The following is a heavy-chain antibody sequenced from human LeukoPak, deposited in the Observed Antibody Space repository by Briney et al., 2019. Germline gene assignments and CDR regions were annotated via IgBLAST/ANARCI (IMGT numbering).Heavy chain of an antibody. V-gene: IGHV3-49*04. J-gene: IGHJ4*02. CDR2: IRSKAYGGTT. Sequence: PGGSLRLSCTASGFTFGDYVMSWVRQAPGKGLEWVGFIRSKAYGGTTEYAASVKGRFTISRDDSKSIAYLQMNSLITEDTAVYYCTGDYYDSSGYLCYWGQGTLVTVSS. CDR3: TGDYYDSSGYLCY. D-gene: IGHD3-22*01. CDR1: GFTFGDYV.